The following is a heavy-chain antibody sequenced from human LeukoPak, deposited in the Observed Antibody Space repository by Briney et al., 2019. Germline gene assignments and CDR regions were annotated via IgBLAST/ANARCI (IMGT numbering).Heavy chain of an antibody. Sequence: SETLSLTRTVSGGSISSYYWSWIRQPAGKGLEWIGRIYTSGSTNYNPSLKSRVTMSVDTSKNQFSLKLSSVTAADTAVYYCARDHGYYDILTGYSYYMDVWGKGTTVTISS. D-gene: IGHD3-9*01. CDR3: ARDHGYYDILTGYSYYMDV. CDR2: IYTSGST. CDR1: GGSISSYY. J-gene: IGHJ6*03. V-gene: IGHV4-4*07.